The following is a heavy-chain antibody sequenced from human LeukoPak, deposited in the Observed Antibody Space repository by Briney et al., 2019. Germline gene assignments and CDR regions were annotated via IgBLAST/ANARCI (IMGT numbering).Heavy chain of an antibody. J-gene: IGHJ4*02. D-gene: IGHD2-15*01. CDR1: GFTFSSYG. V-gene: IGHV3-23*01. Sequence: GGSLRLSCAASGFTFSSYGMHWVRQAPGKGLEWVSAISGGGGSTYYADSVKGRSTISRDNSKNTLYLQMNSLRAEDTAVYYCAKVPSGRYCSGGSCYFDCWGQGTLVTVSS. CDR3: AKVPSGRYCSGGSCYFDC. CDR2: ISGGGGST.